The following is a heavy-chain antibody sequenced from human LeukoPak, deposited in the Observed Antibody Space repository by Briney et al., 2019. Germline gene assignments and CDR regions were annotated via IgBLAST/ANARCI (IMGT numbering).Heavy chain of an antibody. D-gene: IGHD6-19*01. Sequence: SETLSLTCAVSGYSISSGYYWGWIRQPPGKGLEWIGSIYNSGSTHYNPSLKSRVTISADTSKNQFSLTMTSVTAADTAVYYCARNSSGWHFDDWGQGTLVSVSS. J-gene: IGHJ4*02. CDR1: GYSISSGYY. CDR3: ARNSSGWHFDD. CDR2: IYNSGST. V-gene: IGHV4-38-2*01.